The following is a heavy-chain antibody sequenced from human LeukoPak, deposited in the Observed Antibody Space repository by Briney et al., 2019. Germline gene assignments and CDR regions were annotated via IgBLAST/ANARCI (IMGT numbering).Heavy chain of an antibody. CDR2: INHSGST. Sequence: SETLSLTCAVYGGSFSGYYWSWIRQPPGKGLEWIGEINHSGSTNYNPSLKSRVTISVDTSKNQFSLKLSSVTAADTAVCYCARVGQWLATRYPDYWGQGTLVTVSS. D-gene: IGHD6-19*01. CDR1: GGSFSGYY. V-gene: IGHV4-34*01. J-gene: IGHJ4*02. CDR3: ARVGQWLATRYPDY.